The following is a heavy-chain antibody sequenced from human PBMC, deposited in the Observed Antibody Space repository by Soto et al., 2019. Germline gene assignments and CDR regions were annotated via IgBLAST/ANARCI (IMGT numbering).Heavy chain of an antibody. CDR1: GFTFSSYA. J-gene: IGHJ1*01. CDR2: ISGSGGST. CDR3: ARAEYCSGGSCPEYFQH. V-gene: IGHV3-23*01. Sequence: GSLRLSCAASGFTFSSYAMSWVRQAPGKGLEWVSAISGSGGSTYYADSVKGRFTISRDNAKNSLYLQMNSLRAEDTAVYYCARAEYCSGGSCPEYFQHWGQGTLVTVSS. D-gene: IGHD2-15*01.